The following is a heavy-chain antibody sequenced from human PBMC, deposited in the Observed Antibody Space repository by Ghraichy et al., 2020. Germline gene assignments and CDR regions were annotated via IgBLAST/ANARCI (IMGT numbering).Heavy chain of an antibody. V-gene: IGHV1-18*01. J-gene: IGHJ3*02. CDR2: ISAYNGNT. Sequence: ASVKVSCKASGYTFTSYGISWVRQAPGQGLEWMGWISAYNGNTNYAQKLQGRVTMTTDTSTSTAYMELRSLRSDDTAVYYCARVTYYYDSSGYGGAFDIWGQGTMVTVSS. D-gene: IGHD3-22*01. CDR3: ARVTYYYDSSGYGGAFDI. CDR1: GYTFTSYG.